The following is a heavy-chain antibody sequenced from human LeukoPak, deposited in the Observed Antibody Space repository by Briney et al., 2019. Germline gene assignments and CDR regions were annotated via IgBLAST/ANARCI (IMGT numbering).Heavy chain of an antibody. J-gene: IGHJ4*02. D-gene: IGHD3-10*02. V-gene: IGHV3-23*01. Sequence: GESLRLSCAASGFTFSNYGMSWVRQAPGKGLEWVAGISDSGGRTNYADSVKGRFTISRDNPKNTLYLQMNSLRAEDTAVYFCAKRGVVIRIILVGFHKEAYYFDSWGQGALVTVSS. CDR2: ISDSGGRT. CDR3: AKRGVVIRIILVGFHKEAYYFDS. CDR1: GFTFSNYG.